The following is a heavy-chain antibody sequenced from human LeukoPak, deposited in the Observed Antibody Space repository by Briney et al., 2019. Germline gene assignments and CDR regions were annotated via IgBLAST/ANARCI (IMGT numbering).Heavy chain of an antibody. J-gene: IGHJ4*02. CDR2: MYYSGNA. CDR1: GGSISSTNYY. D-gene: IGHD6-19*01. CDR3: ARGLGIAVAGTFFDY. V-gene: IGHV4-39*01. Sequence: SETLSLTCSVSGGSISSTNYYWDWFRQPPGKGLEWIGSMYYSGNAYYTPSLNSRVTISLDTSNNQFSLNLTSVTAADTAVYYCARGLGIAVAGTFFDYWGQGTLVTVSS.